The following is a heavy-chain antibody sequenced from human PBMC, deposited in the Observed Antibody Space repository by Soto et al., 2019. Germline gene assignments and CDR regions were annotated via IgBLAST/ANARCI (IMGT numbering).Heavy chain of an antibody. J-gene: IGHJ6*02. CDR1: GFTFSSYD. CDR2: IGTAGDT. D-gene: IGHD3-10*01. V-gene: IGHV3-13*01. CDR3: ARQYYGSGSYGSYYGMGV. Sequence: GGSLRLSCAASGFTFSSYDMHWVRQATGKGLEWVSAIGTAGDTYYPGSVKGRFTISRENAKNSLYLQMNSLRAGDTAVYYCARQYYGSGSYGSYYGMGVWGRGTTVTVSS.